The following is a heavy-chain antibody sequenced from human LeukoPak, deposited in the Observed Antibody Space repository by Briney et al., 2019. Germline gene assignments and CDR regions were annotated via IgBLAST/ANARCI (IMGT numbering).Heavy chain of an antibody. CDR1: GFTFSSYS. D-gene: IGHD5-12*01. V-gene: IGHV3-48*01. CDR2: INSDSSAI. CDR3: ARSYTGYDL. J-gene: IGHJ4*02. Sequence: GGSLRLSCVASGFTFSSYSMNWVRQAPGKGLGWISGINSDSSAIYYADSVKGRFTISRDNAKNSLYLQMNSLRAEDTAVYYCARSYTGYDLWGQGTLVTVSS.